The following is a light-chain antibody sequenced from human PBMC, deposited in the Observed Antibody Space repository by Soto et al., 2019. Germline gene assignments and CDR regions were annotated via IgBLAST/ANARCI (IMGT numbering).Light chain of an antibody. Sequence: QSVLTQPPSVSGSPGQSVTISCTGTSSDVGGYNRVSWCQQPPGTAPKLVIYEVIDRPSGVPARFSGSKSGNTASLTISGLQAEDEADYYCYSYTSSSTYVFGTGTKLTVL. CDR1: SSDVGGYNR. J-gene: IGLJ1*01. CDR2: EVI. CDR3: YSYTSSSTYV. V-gene: IGLV2-18*02.